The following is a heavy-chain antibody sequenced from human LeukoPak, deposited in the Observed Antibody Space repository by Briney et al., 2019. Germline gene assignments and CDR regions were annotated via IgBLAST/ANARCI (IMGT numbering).Heavy chain of an antibody. D-gene: IGHD6-25*01. J-gene: IGHJ4*02. CDR3: ARGSGIITGIDE. V-gene: IGHV3-74*01. CDR1: GFTFSTYW. CDR2: IKDDGSHT. Sequence: GGSLRLSCAASGFTFSTYWMHWVRQAPGKGLVWVSRIKDDGSHTNYADSVKGRFTISRDNAKNTLSLQMNSLRAEDTAVYYCARGSGIITGIDEWGQGTLVTVSS.